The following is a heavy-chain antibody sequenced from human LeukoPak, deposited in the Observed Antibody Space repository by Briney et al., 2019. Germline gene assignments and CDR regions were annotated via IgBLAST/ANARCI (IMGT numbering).Heavy chain of an antibody. Sequence: QTGGSLRLSCAASGFTVSNNYMSWVRQAPGKGLEWVSVIYSAGTTYYADSVKGRFTTSRDNSKNTLYLQMNSLRAEDTAVYYCARERSSGWYEFWFDPWGQGTLVTVSS. CDR2: IYSAGTT. V-gene: IGHV3-66*01. CDR1: GFTVSNNY. CDR3: ARERSSGWYEFWFDP. J-gene: IGHJ5*02. D-gene: IGHD6-19*01.